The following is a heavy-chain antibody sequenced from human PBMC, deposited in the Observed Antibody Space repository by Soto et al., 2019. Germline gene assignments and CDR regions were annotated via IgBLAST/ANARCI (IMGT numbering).Heavy chain of an antibody. CDR2: ISASTRNT. Sequence: QVQLVQSGAEVKKPGASVKVSCQASGYTFTNYAISWVRQAPGQGLKWMGWISASTRNTDQAQNFQGRVTMTIDTSTNTANMELRSLRSDDTAVYYCARCYCSVGSCYACWHFDLWGRGTLVTVSS. J-gene: IGHJ2*01. CDR1: GYTFTNYA. CDR3: ARCYCSVGSCYACWHFDL. V-gene: IGHV1-18*01. D-gene: IGHD2-15*01.